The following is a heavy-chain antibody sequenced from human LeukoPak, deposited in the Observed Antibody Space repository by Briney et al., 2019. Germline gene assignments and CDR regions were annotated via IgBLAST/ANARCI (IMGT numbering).Heavy chain of an antibody. J-gene: IGHJ4*02. CDR1: GFTFSSYA. D-gene: IGHD6-19*01. Sequence: GGSLRLSCAASGFTFSSYAMHWVRQAPGKGLEYASAISSNGGSTYYANSVKGRFTISRDNSKNTLYLQMGSLRAEDMAVYYCARVPKKQWLAPFDYWGQGTLVTVSS. V-gene: IGHV3-64*01. CDR3: ARVPKKQWLAPFDY. CDR2: ISSNGGST.